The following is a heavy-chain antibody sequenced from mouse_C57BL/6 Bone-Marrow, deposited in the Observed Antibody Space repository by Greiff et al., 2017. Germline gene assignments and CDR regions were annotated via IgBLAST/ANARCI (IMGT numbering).Heavy chain of an antibody. CDR1: GYTFTDYN. D-gene: IGHD2-2*01. J-gene: IGHJ4*01. CDR3: ANDLLWLRRYYYAMDY. CDR2: INPNNGGT. Sequence: DVKLQESGPELVKPGASVKMSCKASGYTFTDYNMHWVKQSHGKSLEWIGYINPNNGGTSYNQKSKGKATLTVNKSSSTAYMELRSLTSEDSAVYYCANDLLWLRRYYYAMDYWGQGTSVTVSS. V-gene: IGHV1-22*01.